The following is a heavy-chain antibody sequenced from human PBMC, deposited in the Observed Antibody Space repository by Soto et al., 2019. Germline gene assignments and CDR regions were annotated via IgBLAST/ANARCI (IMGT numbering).Heavy chain of an antibody. D-gene: IGHD2-8*02. CDR2: ISTTGNYI. CDR1: GFTFRSYS. Sequence: GGSLRLSCAASGFTFRSYSMNWVRQAPGKGLGWVSSISTTGNYIYDPDSVKGRFTISRDNAKNSLYLEMNSLGADDTAVYYCARHAVLGGRDYYYGMDVWGQGTTLTVSS. V-gene: IGHV3-21*01. CDR3: ARHAVLGGRDYYYGMDV. J-gene: IGHJ6*02.